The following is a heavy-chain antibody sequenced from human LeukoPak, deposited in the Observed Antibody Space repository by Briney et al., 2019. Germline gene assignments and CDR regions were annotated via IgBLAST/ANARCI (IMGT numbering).Heavy chain of an antibody. Sequence: ASVKVSCKASDYTFTGYYIHWVRQAPGQGLEWVGWINPNNGGTRYAQKFQGRVTMARDTSISTAYMELSSLTSDDTAVYYCAKDPGIAARVPDYWGQGTLVTVSS. CDR1: DYTFTGYY. CDR3: AKDPGIAARVPDY. J-gene: IGHJ4*02. D-gene: IGHD6-6*01. V-gene: IGHV1-2*02. CDR2: INPNNGGT.